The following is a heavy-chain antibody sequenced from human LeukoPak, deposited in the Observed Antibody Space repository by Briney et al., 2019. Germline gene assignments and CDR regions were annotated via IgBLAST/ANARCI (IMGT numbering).Heavy chain of an antibody. CDR3: AKDTAVAATPFYMDV. D-gene: IGHD2-15*01. CDR2: ISSSGSTI. J-gene: IGHJ6*03. CDR1: GFTFSDYY. Sequence: GGSLRLSCAASGFTFSDYYMSWIRQAPGKGLEWVSYISSSGSTIYYADSVKGRFTISRDNSKNTLYLQMNSLRAEDTAVYYCAKDTAVAATPFYMDVWGKGTTVTISS. V-gene: IGHV3-11*04.